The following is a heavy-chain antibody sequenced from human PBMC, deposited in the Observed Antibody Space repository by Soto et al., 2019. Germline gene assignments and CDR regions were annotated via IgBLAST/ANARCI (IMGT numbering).Heavy chain of an antibody. J-gene: IGHJ5*02. D-gene: IGHD2-15*01. Sequence: SETLSLTCAVSGGSISSGGYSWSWIRQPPGTGLEWIGEINHSGSTNYNPSLKSRVTISVDTSKNQFSLKLSSVTAADTAVYYCARRPGPLYCSGGSCYNSWFDPWGQGTLVTVSS. V-gene: IGHV4-34*01. CDR2: INHSGST. CDR3: ARRPGPLYCSGGSCYNSWFDP. CDR1: GGSISSGGYS.